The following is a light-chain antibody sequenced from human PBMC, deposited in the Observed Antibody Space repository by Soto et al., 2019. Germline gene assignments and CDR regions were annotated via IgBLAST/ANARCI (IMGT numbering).Light chain of an antibody. CDR2: AAS. Sequence: AIRMTQSPSSFSASTGDRVTITCRASQGISSYLAWYQQKPGKAPKLLIYAASTLQSGVPSRFSGSGSGTDFTLTISCLQSEDFATYYCQQYDSYPITFGQVTRLEIK. V-gene: IGKV1-8*01. J-gene: IGKJ5*01. CDR1: QGISSY. CDR3: QQYDSYPIT.